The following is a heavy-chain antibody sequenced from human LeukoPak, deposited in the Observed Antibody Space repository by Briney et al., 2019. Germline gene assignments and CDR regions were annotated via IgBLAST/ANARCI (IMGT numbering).Heavy chain of an antibody. CDR2: ISGSGGST. V-gene: IGHV3-23*01. D-gene: IGHD4/OR15-4a*01. CDR1: GFTFSSYA. CDR3: ARRAGAYSHPYDY. Sequence: GGSLRLSCAASGFTFSSYAMSWVRQAPGKGLEWVSAISGSGGSTYYADSVRGRFTISRDNSKNTLYLQMNSLRAEDTAVYYCARRAGAYSHPYDYWGQGTLVTVSS. J-gene: IGHJ4*02.